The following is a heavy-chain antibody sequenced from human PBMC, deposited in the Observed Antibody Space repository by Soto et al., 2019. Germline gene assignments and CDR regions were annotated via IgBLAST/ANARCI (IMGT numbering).Heavy chain of an antibody. D-gene: IGHD3-22*01. V-gene: IGHV1-18*01. CDR1: DYPFTSYG. J-gene: IGHJ3*02. CDR3: ARDLGRYYDEKKDAFDI. Sequence: QVQLVQSGAEVKKPGASVKVSCKASDYPFTSYGISWVRQAPGQGLEWMGWISAYNGNTNYAQKLQGRVTMTTDTSTSTAYMELRSLRSDDTAVYYCARDLGRYYDEKKDAFDIWGQGTMVTVSS. CDR2: ISAYNGNT.